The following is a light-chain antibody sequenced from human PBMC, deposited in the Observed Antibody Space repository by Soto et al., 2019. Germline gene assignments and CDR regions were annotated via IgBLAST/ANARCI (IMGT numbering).Light chain of an antibody. V-gene: IGKV3-20*01. CDR3: QQYGSSPRT. CDR2: GAS. CDR1: RSVSNNY. J-gene: IGKJ1*01. Sequence: EVVLTQSPGTRSLSPGERATLSCRASRSVSNNYLAWYQQKPGQAPSLLVYGASTRATGVPDRFSGSGSGTDFTLTISRLEPEDFAMYYCQQYGSSPRTFGQGTKVDIK.